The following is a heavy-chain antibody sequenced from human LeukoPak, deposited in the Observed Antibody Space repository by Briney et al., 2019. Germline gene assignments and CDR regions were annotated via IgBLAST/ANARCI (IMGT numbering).Heavy chain of an antibody. CDR1: GGTFSSYA. D-gene: IGHD3-22*01. V-gene: IGHV1-69*05. J-gene: IGHJ3*02. CDR3: ARASPYDSSGYADAFDI. CDR2: IIPIFGTA. Sequence: ASVKVSCKASGGTFSSYAISWVRQAPGQGLEWMGGIIPIFGTANYAQKFQGRVTITTDESTSTAYMELSSLRSEDTAVYYCARASPYDSSGYADAFDIWGQGTMVTVSS.